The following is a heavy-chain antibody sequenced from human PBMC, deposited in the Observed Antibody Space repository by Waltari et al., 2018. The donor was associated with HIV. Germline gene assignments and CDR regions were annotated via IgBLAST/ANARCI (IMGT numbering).Heavy chain of an antibody. CDR1: GYPLISYW. J-gene: IGHJ4*02. Sequence: VQLEACGRGLVQPEGSLLPSCASSGYPLISYWMSGARQAPGKGLEWVANIKQDGSEKSYVDSVKGRFTISRDNAKNSLYLQMNSLRAEDTAVYYCARGGYSSGWSDYWGQGTLVTVSS. D-gene: IGHD6-19*01. V-gene: IGHV3-7*01. CDR3: ARGGYSSGWSDY. CDR2: IKQDGSEK.